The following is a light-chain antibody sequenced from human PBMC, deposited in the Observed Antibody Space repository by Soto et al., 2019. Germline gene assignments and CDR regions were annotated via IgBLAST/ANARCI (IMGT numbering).Light chain of an antibody. Sequence: QSALTQPRSVSGSPGQSVTISCTGTSSDVGAYKYVSWYQQHPGKAPKLMIHDVSKRPSGVPDRFSGSKSGNTASLTISGLQAEDEADYYCCSYAGSYTLVFGGGTKLTVL. V-gene: IGLV2-11*01. CDR1: SSDVGAYKY. CDR2: DVS. J-gene: IGLJ2*01. CDR3: CSYAGSYTLV.